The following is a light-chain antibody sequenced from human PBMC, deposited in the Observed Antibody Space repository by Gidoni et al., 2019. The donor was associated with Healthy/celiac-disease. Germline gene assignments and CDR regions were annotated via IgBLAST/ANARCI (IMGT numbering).Light chain of an antibody. CDR3: QQYNNWPLYT. Sequence: EIVMTQSPATLSVSPGERATLSCRASQSVSSNLAGYQQKPGQAPSLLIYGASTRATGIPARVSRSGSGTEFTITISSMQSEDFAVYYCQQYNNWPLYTFGQGTKLEIK. CDR2: GAS. J-gene: IGKJ2*01. CDR1: QSVSSN. V-gene: IGKV3-15*01.